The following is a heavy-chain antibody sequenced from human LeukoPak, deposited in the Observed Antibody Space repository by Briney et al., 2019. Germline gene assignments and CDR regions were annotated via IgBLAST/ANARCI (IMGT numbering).Heavy chain of an antibody. CDR3: AREDFWQFEH. Sequence: GGSLRLSCAASGFTFSSYAMSWVRQAPGKGLEWVSAISGSGGSTYYADSVKGRFTISRDNSKNTLYLQIDSLRAEDTALYFCAREDFWQFEHWGQGALVTVSS. D-gene: IGHD3/OR15-3a*01. CDR1: GFTFSSYA. CDR2: ISGSGGST. J-gene: IGHJ4*02. V-gene: IGHV3-23*01.